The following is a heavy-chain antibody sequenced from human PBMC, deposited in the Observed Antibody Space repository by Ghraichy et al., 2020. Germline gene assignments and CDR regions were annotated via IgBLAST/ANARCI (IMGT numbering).Heavy chain of an antibody. CDR1: GGSISSYY. CDR3: ARANYGDYEGWFDP. J-gene: IGHJ5*02. Sequence: QTLSLTCTVSGGSISSYYWSWIRQPPGKGLEWIGYIYYSGSTNYNPSLKSRVTISVDTSKNQFSLKLSSVTAADTAVYYCARANYGDYEGWFDPWGQGTLVTVSS. CDR2: IYYSGST. D-gene: IGHD4-17*01. V-gene: IGHV4-59*01.